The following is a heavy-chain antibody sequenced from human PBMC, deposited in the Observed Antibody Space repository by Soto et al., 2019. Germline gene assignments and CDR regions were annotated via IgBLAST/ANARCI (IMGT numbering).Heavy chain of an antibody. CDR3: AREEYYYDSSGYYDY. CDR1: GGSISSGDYY. D-gene: IGHD3-22*01. V-gene: IGHV4-30-4*01. Sequence: PSETLSLTCTVSGGSISSGDYYWSWIRQPPGKGLEWIGYIYYGGSTYYNPSLKSRVTISVDTSKNQFSLKLSSVTAADTAVYYCAREEYYYDSSGYYDYWGQGTLVTVSS. J-gene: IGHJ4*02. CDR2: IYYGGST.